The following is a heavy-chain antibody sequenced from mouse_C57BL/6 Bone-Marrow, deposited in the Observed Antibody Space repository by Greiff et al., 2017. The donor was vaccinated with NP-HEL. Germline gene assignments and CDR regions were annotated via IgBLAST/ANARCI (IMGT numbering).Heavy chain of an antibody. CDR2: IYPRDGST. J-gene: IGHJ2*01. CDR1: GYTFTSYD. V-gene: IGHV1-85*01. Sequence: VMLVESGPELVKPGASVKLSCKASGYTFTSYDINWVKQRPGQGLEWIGWIYPRDGSTKYNEKFKGKATLTVDTSSSTAYMELHSLTSEDSAVYFCARDYYGSSYVGFDYWGQGTTLTVSS. CDR3: ARDYYGSSYVGFDY. D-gene: IGHD1-1*01.